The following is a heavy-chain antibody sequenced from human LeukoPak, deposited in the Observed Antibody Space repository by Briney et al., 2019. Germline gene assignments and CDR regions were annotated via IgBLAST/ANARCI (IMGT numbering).Heavy chain of an antibody. Sequence: PSETLSLTCTVSGDSISPYYWGWIRQPRGKGLEWIGYIYYSGDTIYNPSLKSRVTMSIDTSENQFSLKLSSVTAADTAVYYCARDKQPGDYWGQGALVTVSS. D-gene: IGHD1-1*01. CDR2: IYYSGDT. J-gene: IGHJ4*02. V-gene: IGHV4-59*01. CDR1: GDSISPYY. CDR3: ARDKQPGDY.